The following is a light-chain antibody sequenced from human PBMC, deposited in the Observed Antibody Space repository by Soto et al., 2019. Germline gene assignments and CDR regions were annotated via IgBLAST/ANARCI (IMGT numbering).Light chain of an antibody. Sequence: DIQMTQSPSTLSASVGDRVTITCRASQSISGWLAWYQQKPGKAPKVLFYDASKLESGVPSRFSGSGSGTEFTLTISSLQPDDFGTYDWQCCEGYSMYTFGQGKKVEIK. J-gene: IGKJ2*01. CDR1: QSISGW. V-gene: IGKV1-5*01. CDR3: QCCEGYSMYT. CDR2: DAS.